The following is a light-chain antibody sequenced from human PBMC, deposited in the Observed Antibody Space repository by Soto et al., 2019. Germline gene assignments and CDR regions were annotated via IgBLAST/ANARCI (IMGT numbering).Light chain of an antibody. J-gene: IGKJ1*01. CDR1: QSVSSW. CDR2: KAS. CDR3: QQYNGYSPT. Sequence: DIQMTQSPSILSASVGDRVTITCRASQSVSSWLAWYQQKPGKAPKILIYKASSLESGVPSRFSGSGSGTEFTLTISSLQPDDFATYYCQQYNGYSPTFGQGTKV. V-gene: IGKV1-5*03.